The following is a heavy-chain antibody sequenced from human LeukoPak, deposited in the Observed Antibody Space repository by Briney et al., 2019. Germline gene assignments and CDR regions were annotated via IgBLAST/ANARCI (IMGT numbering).Heavy chain of an antibody. CDR1: GFTFSSYA. CDR3: ARVNSSSGFFDK. J-gene: IGHJ4*02. CDR2: ISYDGSNK. D-gene: IGHD6-6*01. Sequence: PGGSLRLSCAASGFTFSSYAMHWVRQAPGKGLEWVAVISYDGSNKYYADSVKGRFTISRDNAKNLLYLQMNSLRVDDTAVYYCARVNSSSGFFDKWGQGTLVTVSS. V-gene: IGHV3-30-3*01.